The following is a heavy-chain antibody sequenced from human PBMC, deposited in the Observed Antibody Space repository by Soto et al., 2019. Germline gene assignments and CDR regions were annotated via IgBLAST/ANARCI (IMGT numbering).Heavy chain of an antibody. J-gene: IGHJ4*02. CDR1: GFSLSTRGVG. V-gene: IGHV2-5*02. CDR2: IYWDDDK. CDR3: AHRGSSWQLDY. Sequence: QITLKESGPTLVRPTQTLTLTCTFSGFSLSTRGVGVGWIRQPPGKALEWLGLIYWDDDKRYSPSLKSRLTINKDTSKNQVVLTMTNLDPVDTATYYCAHRGSSWQLDYWGQGTLVTVSS. D-gene: IGHD6-19*01.